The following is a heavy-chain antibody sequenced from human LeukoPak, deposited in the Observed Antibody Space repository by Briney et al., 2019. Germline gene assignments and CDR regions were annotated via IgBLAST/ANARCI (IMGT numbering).Heavy chain of an antibody. V-gene: IGHV3-23*01. Sequence: GGSLRLSCAAPGFTFSSYAMSWVRQAPGKGLEWVSAISGSGGSTYYADSVKGRFTISRDNSKNTLYLQMNSLRAEDTAVYYCAKVGSSWYYYYYGMDVWGQGTTVTVSS. CDR2: ISGSGGST. CDR1: GFTFSSYA. J-gene: IGHJ6*02. CDR3: AKVGSSWYYYYYGMDV. D-gene: IGHD6-13*01.